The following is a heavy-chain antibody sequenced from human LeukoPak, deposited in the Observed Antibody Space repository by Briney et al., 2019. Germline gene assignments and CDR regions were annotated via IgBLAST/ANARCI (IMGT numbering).Heavy chain of an antibody. CDR3: ARGGGYFLIDAFDI. CDR2: MYYNRST. D-gene: IGHD3-22*01. CDR1: GGSIGYY. J-gene: IGHJ3*02. V-gene: IGHV4-59*01. Sequence: SETLSLTCTVSGGSIGYYWNWFRQPPGKGLEWIGYMYYNRSTNYNPSLKSRVTISVDTSKNQFSLKLSSVTAADTAVYYCARGGGYFLIDAFDIWGLGTMVTVSS.